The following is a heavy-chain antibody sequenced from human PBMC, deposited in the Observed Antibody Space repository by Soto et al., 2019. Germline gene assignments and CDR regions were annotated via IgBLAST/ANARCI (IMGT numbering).Heavy chain of an antibody. CDR3: AKLGFCSGGTCHLDYYNGVDV. J-gene: IGHJ6*02. V-gene: IGHV3-23*01. D-gene: IGHD2-15*01. CDR2: IGSGGTT. CDR1: GFSFSSNA. Sequence: EVQLLESGGGVVQPGGSLRLSCAASGFSFSSNAMTWVRQAPGQGLEWVSTIGSGGTTYYADSVKGRFTISRDNSKNTHSLQMNSLRVEDTGVYYCAKLGFCSGGTCHLDYYNGVDVWGQGTAVTVSS.